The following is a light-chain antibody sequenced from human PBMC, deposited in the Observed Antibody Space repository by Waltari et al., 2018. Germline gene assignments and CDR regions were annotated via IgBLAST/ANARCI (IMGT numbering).Light chain of an antibody. CDR2: EVS. V-gene: IGLV2-14*01. CDR3: SSHTTSSAPGV. J-gene: IGLJ1*01. Sequence: QSALTQPASVSGSPGQSITISCSGTDSDVGAYDFVSWYQQHPGKAPHLIIYEVSNRPAGICNPLCATNAGTAASLTISVLEAEDDDDYYCSSHTTSSAPGVFGTGTRVTVL. CDR1: DSDVGAYDF.